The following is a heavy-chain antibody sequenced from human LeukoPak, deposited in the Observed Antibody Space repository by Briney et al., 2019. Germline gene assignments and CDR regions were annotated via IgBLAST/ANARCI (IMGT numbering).Heavy chain of an antibody. CDR1: GFTFSSYE. CDR2: ISSSGGTT. V-gene: IGHV3-23*01. J-gene: IGHJ4*02. CDR3: AKSYYGSGTYYNVFDY. D-gene: IGHD3-10*01. Sequence: GGSLRLSCAASGFTFSSYEMNWVRQAPGKGLEWVSYISSSGGTTYYADSVKGRFTISRDNSKNTLYLQMNSLRAEDTAVYYCAKSYYGSGTYYNVFDYWGQGTLVTVSS.